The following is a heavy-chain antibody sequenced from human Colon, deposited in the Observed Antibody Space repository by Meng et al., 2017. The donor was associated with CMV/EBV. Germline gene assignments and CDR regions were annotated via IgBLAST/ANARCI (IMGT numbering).Heavy chain of an antibody. CDR1: GYTLTRYY. D-gene: IGHD1-26*01. CDR2: INPNSGGT. J-gene: IGHJ4*02. V-gene: IGHV1-2*02. CDR3: ATVSGGDFDY. Sequence: VQLVQLGTEVKKPGASVKVSCKASGYTLTRYYMHWVRQAPGQGLEWMGSINPNSGGTNYAQKFQGRVTMTRDTSINTAYMELSRLRSDDTAVYYCATVSGGDFDYWGQGTLVTVSS.